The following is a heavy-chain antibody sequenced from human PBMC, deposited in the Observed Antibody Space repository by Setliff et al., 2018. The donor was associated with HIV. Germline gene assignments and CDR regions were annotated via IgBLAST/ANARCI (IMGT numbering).Heavy chain of an antibody. CDR3: AGCITGTTHWFDP. V-gene: IGHV4-34*01. Sequence: SETLSLTCTVYGGSFSGYYWIWIRQPPGKGLEWIGEINHSGSTNYNPSLKSRVTISVDTSKNQFSLKLSSVTAADTAVYYCAGCITGTTHWFDPWGQGTLVTVSS. D-gene: IGHD1-20*01. CDR1: GGSFSGYY. CDR2: INHSGST. J-gene: IGHJ5*02.